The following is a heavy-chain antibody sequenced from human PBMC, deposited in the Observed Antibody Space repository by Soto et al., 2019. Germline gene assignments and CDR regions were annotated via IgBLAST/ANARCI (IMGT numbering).Heavy chain of an antibody. Sequence: SVKVSCKASGGTFSSYAISWVRQAPGQGLEWMGGIIPIFGTANYAQKFQGRVTITADESTSTAYMELSSLRSEDTAVYYCARDQGEHYDILTHYGMDVWGQGTTVIVSS. CDR3: ARDQGEHYDILTHYGMDV. CDR1: GGTFSSYA. CDR2: IIPIFGTA. J-gene: IGHJ6*02. D-gene: IGHD3-9*01. V-gene: IGHV1-69*13.